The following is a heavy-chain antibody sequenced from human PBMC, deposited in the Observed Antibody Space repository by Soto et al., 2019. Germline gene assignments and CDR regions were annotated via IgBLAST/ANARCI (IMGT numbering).Heavy chain of an antibody. D-gene: IGHD6-13*01. V-gene: IGHV3-74*01. CDR3: ARIATGAHYFHY. Sequence: EVQLVESGGGLVQPGGSLRLSCAASGFTFSSYWIHWVRQAPGKGLVWVSRINPDGSTTSYADSVKGRFTISRDSAKDTLYLQMHSLRAEDTAVYYCARIATGAHYFHYWGQGTLVTVSS. CDR1: GFTFSSYW. J-gene: IGHJ4*02. CDR2: INPDGSTT.